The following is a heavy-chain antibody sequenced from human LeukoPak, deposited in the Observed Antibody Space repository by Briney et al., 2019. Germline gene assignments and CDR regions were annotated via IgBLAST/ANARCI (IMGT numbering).Heavy chain of an antibody. J-gene: IGHJ4*02. V-gene: IGHV3-30-3*01. CDR3: ARGGDLGYCSGGSCYSVDY. D-gene: IGHD2-15*01. CDR2: ISFDGSIK. Sequence: GGSLRLSCAASGFTFSSYAMHWVRQAPGKGLEGVAVISFDGSIKFYADSVKGRFTISRDNSKNTLYLQMNSLRAEGTAMNYCARGGDLGYCSGGSCYSVDYWGQGTLVTVSS. CDR1: GFTFSSYA.